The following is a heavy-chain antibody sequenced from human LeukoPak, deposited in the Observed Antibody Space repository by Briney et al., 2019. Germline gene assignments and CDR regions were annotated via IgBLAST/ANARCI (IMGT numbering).Heavy chain of an antibody. D-gene: IGHD4-17*01. J-gene: IGHJ5*02. CDR1: GGSISSGDYY. CDR2: IYYSGST. V-gene: IGHV4-30-4*01. Sequence: SETLSLTCTVSGGSISSGDYYWSWIRQPPGKGLEWIGYIYYSGSTYYNPSLKSRVTISVDTSKNQFSLKLSSVTAADTAVYYCARGYGDRANNWFDPWGQGTLVTVSS. CDR3: ARGYGDRANNWFDP.